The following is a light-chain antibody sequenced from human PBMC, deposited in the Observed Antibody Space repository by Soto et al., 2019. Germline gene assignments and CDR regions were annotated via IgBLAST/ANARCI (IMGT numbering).Light chain of an antibody. J-gene: IGKJ4*01. V-gene: IGKV3-11*01. CDR3: QQRSSWPHVS. CDR1: QSVSSY. Sequence: EIVLTQSPATLSLSPGERATLSCRASQSVSSYLAWYQQKPGQVPRLLIYDTSNRATGIPARFSGSGSGTDFTLTIRSLEPEDFAVYYCQQRSSWPHVSFGGGTKVEIK. CDR2: DTS.